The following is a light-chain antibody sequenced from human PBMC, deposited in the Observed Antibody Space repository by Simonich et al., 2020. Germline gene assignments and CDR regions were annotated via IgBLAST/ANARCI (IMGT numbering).Light chain of an antibody. CDR1: QGISSY. V-gene: IGKV1-8*01. J-gene: IGKJ1*01. CDR2: KAS. Sequence: AIRMTQSPSSLSASTGDRVTITCRASQGISSYLAWYQQKPGKAPKLLIYKASSLESGGPSRFSGSGSGTEFTLTISSLQPDDFATYYCQQYNSYSRTFGQGTKVEIK. CDR3: QQYNSYSRT.